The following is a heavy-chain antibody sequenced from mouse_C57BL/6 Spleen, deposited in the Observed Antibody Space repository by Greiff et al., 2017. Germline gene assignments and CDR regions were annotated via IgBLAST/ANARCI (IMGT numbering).Heavy chain of an antibody. CDR1: GFTFSSYA. D-gene: IGHD1-1*01. Sequence: EVQLVESGGGLVKPGGSLKLSCAASGFTFSSYAMSWVRQTPEKRLEWVATISDGGSYTYSPDNVKGRFTISRDNAKNNLYLQMSHLKSEDTAMYYCARVDYYGSSYGFAYWGQGTLVTVSA. J-gene: IGHJ3*01. CDR2: ISDGGSYT. CDR3: ARVDYYGSSYGFAY. V-gene: IGHV5-4*01.